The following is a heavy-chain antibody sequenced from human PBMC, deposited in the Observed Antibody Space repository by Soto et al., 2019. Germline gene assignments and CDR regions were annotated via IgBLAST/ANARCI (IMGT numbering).Heavy chain of an antibody. Sequence: SETLSLTCTVSGGSISSYYWSWIRQPPGKGLEWIGYIYYSGSTNYNPSLKSRVTISVDTSKNQFSLKLSSVTAADTAVYYCGAWDSSGYYHYWGQGTLVTVSS. CDR1: GGSISSYY. CDR2: IYYSGST. D-gene: IGHD3-22*01. J-gene: IGHJ4*02. V-gene: IGHV4-59*01. CDR3: GAWDSSGYYHY.